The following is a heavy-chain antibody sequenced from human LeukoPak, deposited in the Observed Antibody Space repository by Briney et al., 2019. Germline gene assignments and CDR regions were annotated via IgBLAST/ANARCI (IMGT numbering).Heavy chain of an antibody. CDR2: INPKSCNT. CDR1: GYTFTNYD. V-gene: IGHV1-8*01. J-gene: IGHJ5*02. D-gene: IGHD1-26*01. CDR3: MRGSSGTYHGISNWFDP. Sequence: GAGVYDSCKASGYTFTNYDLSWVRPATEPGVEWMGWINPKSCNTGSAQKFQGRVTMTRSTSIRTAYMELSSLRSEDTAVYYCMRGSSGTYHGISNWFDPWGQGTLVTVSS.